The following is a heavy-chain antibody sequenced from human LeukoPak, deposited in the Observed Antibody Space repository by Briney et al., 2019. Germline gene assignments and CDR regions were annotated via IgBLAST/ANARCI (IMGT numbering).Heavy chain of an antibody. CDR3: AKDLSMVRGGSADY. Sequence: GGSLRLSCAVSGFPFSDFAMSWVRQAPGKGLEWVSAISGSGGSTYYADSVKGRFTISRDNSKNTLYLQMNSLRAEDTAVYYCAKDLSMVRGGSADYWGQGTLVIVSS. CDR2: ISGSGGST. J-gene: IGHJ4*02. V-gene: IGHV3-23*01. CDR1: GFPFSDFA. D-gene: IGHD3-10*01.